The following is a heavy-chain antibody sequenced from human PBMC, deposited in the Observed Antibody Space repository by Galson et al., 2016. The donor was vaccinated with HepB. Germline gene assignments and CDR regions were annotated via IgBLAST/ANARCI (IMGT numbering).Heavy chain of an antibody. CDR3: ARGGGSSAWWNFYYYDMDV. D-gene: IGHD6-6*01. Sequence: SVKVSCKASGYTFTGYYMHWVRQAPGQGIEWMGWINPNSGGTNSAQKFQGCVTMTRDTSITTASMELRSLSSDDTAVYYCARGGGSSAWWNFYYYDMDVWGQGTTVTVSS. CDR1: GYTFTGYY. J-gene: IGHJ6*02. V-gene: IGHV1-2*04. CDR2: INPNSGGT.